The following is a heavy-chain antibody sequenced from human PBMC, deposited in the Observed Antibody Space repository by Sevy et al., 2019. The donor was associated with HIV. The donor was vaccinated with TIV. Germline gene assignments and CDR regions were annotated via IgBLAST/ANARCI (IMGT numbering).Heavy chain of an antibody. Sequence: ASVKVSCKASGGTFSSYAISWVRQAPGQGLEWMGGIFPIFGTANYAQKFQGRVTITADESTRTAYMELSSLRSEDTAVYYCARDSLVGANNWFDPWGQGTLVTVSS. CDR1: GGTFSSYA. CDR2: IFPIFGTA. V-gene: IGHV1-69*13. J-gene: IGHJ5*02. D-gene: IGHD1-26*01. CDR3: ARDSLVGANNWFDP.